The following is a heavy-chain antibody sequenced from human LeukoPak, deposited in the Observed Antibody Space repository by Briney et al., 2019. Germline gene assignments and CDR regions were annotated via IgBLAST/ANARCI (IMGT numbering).Heavy chain of an antibody. CDR3: ATKHGGPYAFDI. CDR2: INSDGSST. J-gene: IGHJ3*02. D-gene: IGHD2-21*01. CDR1: GFTFSSCW. Sequence: PGGSLRLSCAASGFTFSSCWMHWVRQAPGKGLVWVSRINSDGSSTSYADSVKGRFTISRDNAKNTLYLQMNSLRAEGTAVYYCATKHGGPYAFDIWGQGTMVTVSS. V-gene: IGHV3-74*01.